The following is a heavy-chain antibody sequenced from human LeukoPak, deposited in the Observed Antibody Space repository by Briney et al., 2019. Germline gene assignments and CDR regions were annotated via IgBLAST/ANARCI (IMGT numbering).Heavy chain of an antibody. CDR3: ARVSRMLGTSTLDN. Sequence: PGGSLRLSCAASGFTVSSNYMSWVRQTPGKGLEWVSVIYTGGSTYFTDSVNGRFTISRDYSKNTLYLEMNSLRVEGTAVYYCARVSRMLGTSTLDNWGQGTLVTVSS. V-gene: IGHV3-66*01. CDR2: IYTGGST. D-gene: IGHD1-26*01. CDR1: GFTVSSNY. J-gene: IGHJ4*02.